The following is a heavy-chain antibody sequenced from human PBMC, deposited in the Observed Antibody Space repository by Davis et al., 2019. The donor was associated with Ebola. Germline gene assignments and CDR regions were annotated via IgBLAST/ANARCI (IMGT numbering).Heavy chain of an antibody. V-gene: IGHV4-39*01. Sequence: MPSETLFLTCTVSGGSISSSSYYWGWIRQPPGKGLEWIGSIYYSGSTYYNPSLKSRVTVSVDTSKNQFSLKLSSVTAADTAVYYCARKIVATIRFFDYWGQGTLVTVSS. CDR1: GGSISSSSYY. CDR2: IYYSGST. CDR3: ARKIVATIRFFDY. J-gene: IGHJ4*02. D-gene: IGHD5-12*01.